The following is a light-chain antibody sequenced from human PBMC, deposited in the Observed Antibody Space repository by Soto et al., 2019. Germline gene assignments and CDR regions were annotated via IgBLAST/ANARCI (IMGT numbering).Light chain of an antibody. CDR2: KAS. CDR3: QQYKTYWS. CDR1: QSISSW. V-gene: IGKV1-5*03. J-gene: IGKJ1*01. Sequence: DIQMTQSPSTLSASVGDRITITCRASQSISSWLAWYQQKPGKAPKVLIYKASSLESGVPSRFSGSGSGTEFTLTISSLQHDDFATYYCQQYKTYWSFGQGTKVEIK.